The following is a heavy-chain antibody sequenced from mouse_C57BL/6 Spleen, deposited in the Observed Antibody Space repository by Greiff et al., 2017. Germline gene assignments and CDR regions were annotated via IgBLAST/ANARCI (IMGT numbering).Heavy chain of an antibody. Sequence: QVQLQQSGAELVKPGASVKISCTASGYAFSSYWMNWVKQRPGKGLEWIGQIYPGDGDTNYNGKFTGKATLTADKSSSPAYMKLSSLTSEDSAAYFCAKGADYDGAWFAYWGQGTLVTVSA. CDR3: AKGADYDGAWFAY. CDR2: IYPGDGDT. V-gene: IGHV1-80*01. CDR1: GYAFSSYW. D-gene: IGHD2-4*01. J-gene: IGHJ3*01.